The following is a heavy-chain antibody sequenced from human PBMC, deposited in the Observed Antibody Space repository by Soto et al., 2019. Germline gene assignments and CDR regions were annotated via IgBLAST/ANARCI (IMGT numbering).Heavy chain of an antibody. CDR3: ARGGDGYNSAFFDY. CDR2: IISSSSYI. D-gene: IGHD5-12*01. Sequence: GESLRLSCAASGFTFSSYSMTWVPQAPGKGQEWVSSIISSSSYIYYADSVKGRFTISRDNAKNSLYLQMNSLRAEDTAVYYCARGGDGYNSAFFDYWGQGTRVTVSS. J-gene: IGHJ4*02. CDR1: GFTFSSYS. V-gene: IGHV3-21*01.